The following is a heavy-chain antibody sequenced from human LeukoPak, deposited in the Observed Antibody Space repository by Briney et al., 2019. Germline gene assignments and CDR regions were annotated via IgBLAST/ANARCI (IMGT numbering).Heavy chain of an antibody. J-gene: IGHJ4*02. D-gene: IGHD3/OR15-3a*01. CDR3: AKDWTPIGTGPDY. CDR1: GFTFSSYG. CDR2: ISYDGSNK. V-gene: IGHV3-30*18. Sequence: GRSLRLSCAASGFTFSSYGMHWVRQAPGKGLEWVAVISYDGSNKYYADSVKGRFTISRDNSKNTLYLQMNSLRAVDTAVYYRAKDWTPIGTGPDYWGQGTLVTVSS.